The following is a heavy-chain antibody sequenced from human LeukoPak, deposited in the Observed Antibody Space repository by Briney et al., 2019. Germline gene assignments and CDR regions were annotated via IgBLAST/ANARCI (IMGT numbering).Heavy chain of an antibody. D-gene: IGHD3-16*01. V-gene: IGHV3-23*01. CDR2: ISGSGGST. CDR3: AKGDGTPTYYDYVWGSYDPMYYFDY. Sequence: GGSLRLSCAASGFTFSSYGMSWVRQAPGKGLEWVSAISGSGGSTYYADSVKGRFTISRDNSKNTLYLQMNCLRAEDTAVYYCAKGDGTPTYYDYVWGSYDPMYYFDYWGQGTLVTVSS. J-gene: IGHJ4*02. CDR1: GFTFSSYG.